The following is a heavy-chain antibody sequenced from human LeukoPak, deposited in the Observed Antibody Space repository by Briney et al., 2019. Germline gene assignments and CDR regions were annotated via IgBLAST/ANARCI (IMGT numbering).Heavy chain of an antibody. V-gene: IGHV1-69*04. CDR1: GGTFSSYA. J-gene: IGHJ6*02. Sequence: SVKVSCKASGGTFSSYAISWVRQAPGQGLEWMGRIIPILGIANYAQKFQGRVMITADKSTSTAYMELSSLRSEDTAVYYCARTRDRLQFIRNYYYYYGMDVWGQGTTVTVSS. CDR3: ARTRDRLQFIRNYYYYYGMDV. CDR2: IIPILGIA. D-gene: IGHD5-24*01.